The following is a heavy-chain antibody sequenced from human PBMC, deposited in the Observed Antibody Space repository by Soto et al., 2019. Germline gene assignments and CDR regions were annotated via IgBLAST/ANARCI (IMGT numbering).Heavy chain of an antibody. J-gene: IGHJ5*02. CDR2: FDPEDGET. D-gene: IGHD2-2*01. Sequence: ASVKVSCKVSGYTLTELSMHWVRQAPGKGLEWMGGFDPEDGETIYAQKFQGRVTMTEDTSADTAYMELSSLRSEDTAVYYCATWPYCSSTSCSPRTKNWFDPWGQGTLVTVSS. V-gene: IGHV1-24*01. CDR3: ATWPYCSSTSCSPRTKNWFDP. CDR1: GYTLTELS.